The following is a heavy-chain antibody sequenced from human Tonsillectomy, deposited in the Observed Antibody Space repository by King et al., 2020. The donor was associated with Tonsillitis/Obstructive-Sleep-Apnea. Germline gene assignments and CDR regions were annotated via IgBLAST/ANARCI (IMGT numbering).Heavy chain of an antibody. J-gene: IGHJ4*02. D-gene: IGHD1-1*01. Sequence: VQLVESGGGLVQPGGSLRLSWAASGFTFSSFAMSWVRQAPGKGLEVVSAIIGNGGSKHYADSVKGRFIISSDNSKNTLYLQMNSLRAEDTALYYCAKDKNWNDGTFDYWGQGTLVTVSP. CDR1: GFTFSSFA. CDR2: IIGNGGSK. CDR3: AKDKNWNDGTFDY. V-gene: IGHV3-23*04.